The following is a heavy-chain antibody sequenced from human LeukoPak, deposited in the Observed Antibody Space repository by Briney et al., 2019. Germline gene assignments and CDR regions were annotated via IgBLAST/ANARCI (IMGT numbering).Heavy chain of an antibody. Sequence: SETLSLTCAVYGGSFSGYYWSWIRQPPGKGLEWIGEINHSGSTNYNPSLKSRVTISVDTSKNQFSLKPSSVTAADTAVYYCARWNYDILTGYPHYFDYWGQGTLVTVSS. CDR1: GGSFSGYY. V-gene: IGHV4-34*01. J-gene: IGHJ4*02. CDR2: INHSGST. CDR3: ARWNYDILTGYPHYFDY. D-gene: IGHD3-9*01.